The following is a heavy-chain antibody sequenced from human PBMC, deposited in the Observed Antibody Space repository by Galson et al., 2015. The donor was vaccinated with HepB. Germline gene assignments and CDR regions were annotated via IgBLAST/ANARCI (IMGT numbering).Heavy chain of an antibody. CDR3: ARGSSISGRRDFDY. V-gene: IGHV7-4-1*02. CDR1: GYTFNGYG. D-gene: IGHD6-6*01. Sequence: SLKVSCKASGYTFNGYGMNWVRQAPGQGLEWMGWINSNTGNPTYAQGFTGRFIFSLDTSATTAYLQISSLKDEDTAVYYCARGSSISGRRDFDYWGQGTLVTVSS. J-gene: IGHJ4*02. CDR2: INSNTGNP.